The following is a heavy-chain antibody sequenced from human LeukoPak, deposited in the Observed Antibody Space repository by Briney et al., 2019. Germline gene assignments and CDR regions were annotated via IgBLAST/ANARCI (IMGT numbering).Heavy chain of an antibody. V-gene: IGHV3-21*01. CDR2: ISSSSSYI. CDR3: AREVYDSSPGVTFWFDP. CDR1: GFTFSSYS. Sequence: GGSLRLSCAASGFTFSSYSMNWVRQAPGKGLEWVSSISSSSSYIYYADSVKGRFTISRDNAKNSLYLQMNSLRAEDTAVYYCAREVYDSSPGVTFWFDPWGQGTLVTVSS. D-gene: IGHD3-22*01. J-gene: IGHJ5*02.